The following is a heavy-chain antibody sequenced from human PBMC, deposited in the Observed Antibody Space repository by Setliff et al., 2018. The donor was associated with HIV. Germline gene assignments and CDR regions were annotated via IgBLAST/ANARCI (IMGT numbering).Heavy chain of an antibody. V-gene: IGHV3-48*02. J-gene: IGHJ4*02. CDR1: GFSFSSHS. CDR3: ARVGRIYYFEH. Sequence: PGGSLRLSCAASGFSFSSHSMNWVRQAPGKGLEWIAYINTATVTTTVYYADSVKGRFTVSRDNAKNSLFLDMNSLRDDDSAVYYCARVGRIYYFEHWGQGTVVTVSS. D-gene: IGHD1-26*01. CDR2: INTATVTTT.